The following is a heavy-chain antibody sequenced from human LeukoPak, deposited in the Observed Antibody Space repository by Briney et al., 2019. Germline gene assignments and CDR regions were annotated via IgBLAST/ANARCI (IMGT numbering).Heavy chain of an antibody. D-gene: IGHD3-22*01. CDR1: GGSISSGGYS. V-gene: IGHV4-30-2*01. Sequence: SETLSLTCAVSGGSISSGGYSWSWIRQPPGKGLEWIGYIYHSGSTYYNPSLKSRVTISVDRSKNQFSLKLSSVTAADTAVYYCARVAFDSSGYGAFDIWGQGTMVTVSS. CDR2: IYHSGST. CDR3: ARVAFDSSGYGAFDI. J-gene: IGHJ3*02.